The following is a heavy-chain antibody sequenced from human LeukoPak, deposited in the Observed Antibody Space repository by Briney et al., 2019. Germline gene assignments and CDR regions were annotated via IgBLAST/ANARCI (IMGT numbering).Heavy chain of an antibody. J-gene: IGHJ6*02. Sequence: GGFLRLSCAASGFTFSSYWMHWVRQAPGKGLVWVSRINSDGSSTSYADSVKGRFTISRDNAKNTLYLQMNSLRAEDTAVYYCARVHLAMVRGVGMDVWGQGTTVTVSS. CDR3: ARVHLAMVRGVGMDV. V-gene: IGHV3-74*01. CDR1: GFTFSSYW. CDR2: INSDGSST. D-gene: IGHD3-10*01.